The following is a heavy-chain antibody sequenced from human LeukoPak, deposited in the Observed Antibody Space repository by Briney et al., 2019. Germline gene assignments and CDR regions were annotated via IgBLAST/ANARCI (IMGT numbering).Heavy chain of an antibody. CDR3: AKAAMVAAPFDY. Sequence: GGSLRLSCAASGFTFSSYALSWVRQPPGKGLEWVSAIGGSGGSTYYADSVKGRFTISRDNSKNTLYLQVNSLRAEDTATYYCAKAAMVAAPFDYWGQGTLVTVSS. D-gene: IGHD2-15*01. V-gene: IGHV3-23*01. CDR2: IGGSGGST. CDR1: GFTFSSYA. J-gene: IGHJ4*02.